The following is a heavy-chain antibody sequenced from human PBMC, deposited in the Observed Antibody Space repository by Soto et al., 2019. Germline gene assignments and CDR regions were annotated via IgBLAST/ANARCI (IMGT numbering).Heavy chain of an antibody. CDR2: AYYRSQWYI. CDR1: GDSVSSNNAA. Sequence: SQTLSLTCAISGDSVSSNNAAWNWIRQSPSRGLEWLGRAYYRSQWYIEYADSVKSRVIIDADTSKNQFSLQVNSVTPEDTAVYFCATWRYDCWGQGTPVTVSS. V-gene: IGHV6-1*01. D-gene: IGHD3-16*01. CDR3: ATWRYDC. J-gene: IGHJ4*02.